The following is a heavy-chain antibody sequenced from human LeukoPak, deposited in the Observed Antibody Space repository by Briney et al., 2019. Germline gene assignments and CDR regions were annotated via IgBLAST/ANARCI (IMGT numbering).Heavy chain of an antibody. Sequence: SETLSLTCTVSGGSISSYSWSWIRQPAGKGLEWIGRIYTSGSTNYNPSFKSRVTISVDTSKKQFSLKLSSVTAADAAVYYCARDLAYRSSLRGTFDIWGQGTKVTVSS. CDR2: IYTSGST. D-gene: IGHD6-19*01. J-gene: IGHJ3*02. CDR1: GGSISSYS. V-gene: IGHV4-4*07. CDR3: ARDLAYRSSLRGTFDI.